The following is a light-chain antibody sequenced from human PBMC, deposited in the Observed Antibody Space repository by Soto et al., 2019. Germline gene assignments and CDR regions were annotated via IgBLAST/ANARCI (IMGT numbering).Light chain of an antibody. V-gene: IGKV1-8*01. CDR1: QGISSY. Sequence: AIRMTQSPSSFSASTGDRVTITCRASQGISSYLAWYQQKPGKAPKLLIYAASTLQSGVPSRFSGSGSGTDFTLTISCLQSEDFATYYCQQYYSYAITFGQGTRLAI. CDR2: AAS. J-gene: IGKJ5*01. CDR3: QQYYSYAIT.